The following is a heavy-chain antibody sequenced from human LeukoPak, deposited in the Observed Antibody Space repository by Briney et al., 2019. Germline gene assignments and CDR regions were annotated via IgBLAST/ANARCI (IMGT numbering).Heavy chain of an antibody. CDR1: GGTFSSYA. Sequence: ASVKASCKASGGTFSSYAISWVRQAPGRGLEWMGRIIPILGIANYAQKFQGRVTITADKSTSTAYMELSSLRSEDTAVYYCATGAEVGFDPWGQGTLVTVSS. CDR3: ATGAEVGFDP. D-gene: IGHD2-2*01. V-gene: IGHV1-69*04. J-gene: IGHJ5*02. CDR2: IIPILGIA.